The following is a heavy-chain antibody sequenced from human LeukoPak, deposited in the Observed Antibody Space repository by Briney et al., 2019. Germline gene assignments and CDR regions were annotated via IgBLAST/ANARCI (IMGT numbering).Heavy chain of an antibody. Sequence: GGSLRLSCAASGFTFNSYGMTWVRQAPGKGLEWVSGISGSGGSTYYEDSVKGRFTISRDNSKNTLYLQMNSLRAEDTAVYYCAKNSGGTCYSHLDYWGQGTLDTVSS. CDR2: ISGSGGST. D-gene: IGHD2-15*01. CDR3: AKNSGGTCYSHLDY. CDR1: GFTFNSYG. J-gene: IGHJ4*02. V-gene: IGHV3-23*01.